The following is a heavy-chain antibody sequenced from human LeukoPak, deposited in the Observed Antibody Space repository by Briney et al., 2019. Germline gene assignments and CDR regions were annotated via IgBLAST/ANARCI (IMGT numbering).Heavy chain of an antibody. CDR1: GYTFISYE. CDR2: MNPNSGHT. Sequence: ASVKVSCKASGYTFISYEINLVRQATGQGLEWMGWMNPNSGHTGYAQKFQARVTMTRDTSISAAYMELSSLRSEDTAVYYCARRNAYNGYLDAFDIWGQGTVVTVSS. V-gene: IGHV1-8*01. D-gene: IGHD5-24*01. CDR3: ARRNAYNGYLDAFDI. J-gene: IGHJ3*02.